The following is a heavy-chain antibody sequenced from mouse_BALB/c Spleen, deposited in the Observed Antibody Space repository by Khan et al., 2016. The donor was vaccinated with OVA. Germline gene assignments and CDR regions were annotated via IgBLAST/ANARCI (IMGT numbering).Heavy chain of an antibody. D-gene: IGHD1-1*02. Sequence: QVQLQQPGAELVKPGASVKLSCTASGYIFTSYYMYWVKQRPGQGLEWIGEINPNNGDTNSNEKFKTKATMTVDKSYSTAHMQLSSLTSEDSAVYDSTRAGYGAFPYGGQGTLVTVSA. V-gene: IGHV1-53*01. CDR3: TRAGYGAFPY. CDR2: INPNNGDT. CDR1: GYIFTSYY. J-gene: IGHJ3*01.